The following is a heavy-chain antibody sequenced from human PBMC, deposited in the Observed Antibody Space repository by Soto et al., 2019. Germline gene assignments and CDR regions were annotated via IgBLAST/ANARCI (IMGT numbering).Heavy chain of an antibody. V-gene: IGHV3-11*05. CDR1: GFTFSDYY. CDR2: IRSSSIHT. CDR3: ARDLRTRGSGSYSQSWFDP. Sequence: PGGSLGLSCAASGFTFSDYYLTWIRQAPGKGLEWVSDIRSSSIHTNYADSVKGRFTISRDNAENSLYLQMNSLRAEDTAVYFCARDLRTRGSGSYSQSWFDPWGQGTLVTVSS. J-gene: IGHJ5*02. D-gene: IGHD3-10*01.